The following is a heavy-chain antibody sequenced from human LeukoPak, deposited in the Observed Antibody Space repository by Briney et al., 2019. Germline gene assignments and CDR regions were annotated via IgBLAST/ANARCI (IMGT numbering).Heavy chain of an antibody. CDR1: GGSFSGYY. CDR3: ARRGSGSYPYYYYYYMDV. V-gene: IGHV4-34*01. Sequence: SETLSLTCAVYGGSFSGYYWSWICQPPGKGLEWIGEINHSGSTNYNPSLKSRVTISVDTSKNQFSLKLSSVTAADTAVYYCARRGSGSYPYYYYYYMDVWGKGTTVTVSS. J-gene: IGHJ6*03. D-gene: IGHD3-10*01. CDR2: INHSGST.